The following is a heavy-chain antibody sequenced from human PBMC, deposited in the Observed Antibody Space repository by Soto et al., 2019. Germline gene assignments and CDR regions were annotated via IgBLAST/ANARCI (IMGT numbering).Heavy chain of an antibody. D-gene: IGHD6-13*01. CDR2: ISSSSSYI. CDR1: RFTFSSYS. Sequence: EVQLVESGGGLVKPGGSLRLSCAATRFTFSSYSVKWVRQAPGKGLEWVSSISSSSSYIYYADSVKGRFTISRDNAKNSLYLQMNSLRAEVTAVYYCARDAAYSEGGMDVWGQGTTVTVSS. CDR3: ARDAAYSEGGMDV. V-gene: IGHV3-21*01. J-gene: IGHJ6*02.